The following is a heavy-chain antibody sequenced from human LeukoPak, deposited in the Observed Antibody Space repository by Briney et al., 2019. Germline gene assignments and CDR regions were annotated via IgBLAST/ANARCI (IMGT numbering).Heavy chain of an antibody. CDR1: GFTFSGSA. CDR3: TAMDTAVRADY. Sequence: GGSLRLSCAASGFTFSGSAMHWVRQASGKGLEWVGSIRSKANSYATAYAASVKGRFTISRDDSKNTAYLQMNSLKTEDTAVYYCTAMDTAVRADYWGQGTLVTVSS. CDR2: IRSKANSYAT. V-gene: IGHV3-73*01. J-gene: IGHJ4*02. D-gene: IGHD5-18*01.